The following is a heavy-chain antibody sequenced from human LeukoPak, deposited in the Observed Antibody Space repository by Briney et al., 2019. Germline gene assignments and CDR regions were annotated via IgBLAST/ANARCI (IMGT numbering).Heavy chain of an antibody. V-gene: IGHV4-38-2*02. CDR1: GYSISSGYY. CDR3: ARDIVRITMIVVADAFDI. J-gene: IGHJ3*02. Sequence: SETLSLTCTVSGYSISSGYYWGWIRQPPGKGLEWIGSIYYSGSTYYNPSLKSRVTISVDTSKNQFSLKLSSVTAADTAVYYCARDIVRITMIVVADAFDIWGQGTMVTVSS. D-gene: IGHD3-22*01. CDR2: IYYSGST.